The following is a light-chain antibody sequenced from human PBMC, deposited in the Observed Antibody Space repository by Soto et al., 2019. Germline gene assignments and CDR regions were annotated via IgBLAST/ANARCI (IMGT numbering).Light chain of an antibody. J-gene: IGKJ1*01. CDR1: QDIRNC. CDR2: DVS. CDR3: HQYDDVPLA. Sequence: DIQMTQPPSSLSASVGDRVTITCQASQDIRNCLNWYQQKPGEAPNLLIYDVSNLETGVPSRFSGSGSATDFTLSISSLQPEDFATYYCHQYDDVPLAFGQGTKVALK. V-gene: IGKV1-33*01.